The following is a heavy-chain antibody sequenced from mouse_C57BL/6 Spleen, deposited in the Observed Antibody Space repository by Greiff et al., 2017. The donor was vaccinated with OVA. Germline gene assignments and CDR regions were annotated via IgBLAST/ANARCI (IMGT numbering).Heavy chain of an antibody. D-gene: IGHD1-1*01. CDR1: GYTFTSYW. J-gene: IGHJ3*01. V-gene: IGHV1-55*01. Sequence: QVQLQQPGAELVKPGASVKMSCKASGYTFTSYWITWVKQRPGPGLEWIGDIYPGSGSTNYNEKFKSKATLTVDTSSSTAYMQLSSLTSEDSAVYYCARGYYYGSSYAGFAYWGQGTLVTVAA. CDR2: IYPGSGST. CDR3: ARGYYYGSSYAGFAY.